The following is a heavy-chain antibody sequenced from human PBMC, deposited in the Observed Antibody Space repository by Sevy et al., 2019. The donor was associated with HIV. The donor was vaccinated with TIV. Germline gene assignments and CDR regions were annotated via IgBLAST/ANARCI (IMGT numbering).Heavy chain of an antibody. CDR1: GFTFSDYY. V-gene: IGHV3-11*04. J-gene: IGHJ3*02. CDR2: ISSSGSTI. CDR3: ASRSSSYYYDSSWKAFVI. D-gene: IGHD3-22*01. Sequence: GGSLRLSCAASGFTFSDYYMSWIRQAPGKGLEWVSYISSSGSTIYYADSVKGRFTISRDNAKNSLYLQMNSLRAEDTAVYYCASRSSSYYYDSSWKAFVIWGQGTMVTVSS.